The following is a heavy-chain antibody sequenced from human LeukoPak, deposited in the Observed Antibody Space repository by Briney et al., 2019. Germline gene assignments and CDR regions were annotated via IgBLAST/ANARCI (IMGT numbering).Heavy chain of an antibody. V-gene: IGHV4-39*07. D-gene: IGHD4-23*01. Sequence: ASETLSLTCTVSGGSISSSSYYWGWIRQPPGKGLEWIGSIYYSGSTYYNPSLKSRVTISVDTSKNQFSLKLSSVTAADTAVYYCARNPYDYGGKWFDYWGQGTLVTVSS. J-gene: IGHJ4*02. CDR2: IYYSGST. CDR1: GGSISSSSYY. CDR3: ARNPYDYGGKWFDY.